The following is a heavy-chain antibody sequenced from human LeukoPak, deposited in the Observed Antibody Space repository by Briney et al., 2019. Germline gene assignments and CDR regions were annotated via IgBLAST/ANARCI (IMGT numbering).Heavy chain of an antibody. CDR1: GYTFTFSY. V-gene: IGHV1-2*02. CDR2: INPNSGGT. Sequence: ASVKVSCTASGYTFTFSYMHWVRQAPGQGLEWMGWINPNSGGTNHAQKFQGRDTITRDTSISTAYMELSRLRCDDTAVYYCARVWGQLANWFDPWGQGTLVTVSS. CDR3: ARVWGQLANWFDP. J-gene: IGHJ5*02. D-gene: IGHD6-6*01.